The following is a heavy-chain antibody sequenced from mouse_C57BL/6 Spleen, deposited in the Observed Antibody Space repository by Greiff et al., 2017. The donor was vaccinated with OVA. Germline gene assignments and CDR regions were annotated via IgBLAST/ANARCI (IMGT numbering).Heavy chain of an antibody. V-gene: IGHV1-82*01. Sequence: QVQLQQSGPELVKPGASVKISCKASGYAFSSSWMNWVKQRPGKGLEWIGRIYPGDGDTNYNGKFKGKATLTADKSSSTAYMQLSSLTSEDSAVYFCARLIYPQAFAYWGQGTLVTVSA. D-gene: IGHD3-2*02. CDR2: IYPGDGDT. CDR1: GYAFSSSW. J-gene: IGHJ3*01. CDR3: ARLIYPQAFAY.